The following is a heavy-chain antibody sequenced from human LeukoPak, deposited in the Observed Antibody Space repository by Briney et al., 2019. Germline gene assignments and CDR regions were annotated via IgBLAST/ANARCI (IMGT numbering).Heavy chain of an antibody. D-gene: IGHD3-22*01. Sequence: SETLSLTCTVSGGSISSYYWSWIRQPPGKGLEWIGYIYYSGSTNYNPSLKSRVTISVDTSKNQFSLKLSSVTAADTAVYYCATTRRGDSSGYYFGEGDYWGQGTLVTVSS. J-gene: IGHJ4*02. V-gene: IGHV4-59*08. CDR1: GGSISSYY. CDR3: ATTRRGDSSGYYFGEGDY. CDR2: IYYSGST.